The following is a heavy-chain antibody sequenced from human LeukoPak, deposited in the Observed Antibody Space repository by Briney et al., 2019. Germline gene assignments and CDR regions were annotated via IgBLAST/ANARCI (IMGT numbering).Heavy chain of an antibody. V-gene: IGHV4-59*06. CDR2: IYYSGST. Sequence: SETLSLTCTVSGGSISSYYWSWIRQHPGKGLEWIGYIYYSGSTYYNPSLKSRVTISVDTSKNQFSLKLSSVTAADTAVYYCARKARIAAAGKNWFDPWGQGTLVTVSS. CDR3: ARKARIAAAGKNWFDP. D-gene: IGHD6-13*01. J-gene: IGHJ5*02. CDR1: GGSISSYY.